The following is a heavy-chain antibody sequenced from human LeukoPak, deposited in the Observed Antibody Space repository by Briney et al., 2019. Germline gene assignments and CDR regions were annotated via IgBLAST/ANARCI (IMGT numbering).Heavy chain of an antibody. Sequence: GGSLRLSCAASGFTFSSYAMHWVRQAPGKGLEWVAVISYDGSNKYYADSVKGRFTISRDNSKNTPYLQMNSLRAEDTAVYYCASAAGFWSGSFDYWGQGTLVTVSS. D-gene: IGHD3-3*01. CDR2: ISYDGSNK. V-gene: IGHV3-30-3*01. CDR1: GFTFSSYA. CDR3: ASAAGFWSGSFDY. J-gene: IGHJ4*02.